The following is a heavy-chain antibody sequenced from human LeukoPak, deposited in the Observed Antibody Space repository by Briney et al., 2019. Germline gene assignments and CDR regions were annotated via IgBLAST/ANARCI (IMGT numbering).Heavy chain of an antibody. Sequence: PSETLSLTCTVPGGSISSSGYYWGWIRQPPGKGLEWIGSIYYSGSTYYNPSLKSRVTISVDTSKNQFSLKLSSVTAADTAVYYCARRPSSGYLDYWGQGTLVTVSS. CDR3: ARRPSSGYLDY. CDR1: GGSISSSGYY. J-gene: IGHJ4*02. D-gene: IGHD6-19*01. CDR2: IYYSGST. V-gene: IGHV4-39*01.